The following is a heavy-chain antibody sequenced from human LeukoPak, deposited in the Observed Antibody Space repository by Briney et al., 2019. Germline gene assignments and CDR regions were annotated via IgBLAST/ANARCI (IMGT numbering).Heavy chain of an antibody. CDR3: ARWGSTSCYDY. CDR2: ISTNGGST. CDR1: GFTFSDYA. J-gene: IGHJ4*02. D-gene: IGHD2-2*01. Sequence: PGGSLRLSCAASGFTFSDYAMHWVRQAPGKGLEYVSAISTNGGSTYYANSVEGRFTISRDNSKNTLYLQMGSVRAEDMAVYYCARWGSTSCYDYWGQGTLVTVSS. V-gene: IGHV3-64*01.